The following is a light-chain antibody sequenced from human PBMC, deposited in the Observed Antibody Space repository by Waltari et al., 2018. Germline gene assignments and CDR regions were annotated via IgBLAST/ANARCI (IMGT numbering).Light chain of an antibody. J-gene: IGKJ1*01. CDR3: QQYNSYSWT. Sequence: DIQMTQSPSTLSASVGDRVTITCRARPGISSWLAWYQQKPGKAPKPLIYKASSLESGVPSRFSGSGSGKEFTRTISSLQPDDVATYYCQQYNSYSWTFGQGTKVEIK. CDR2: KAS. V-gene: IGKV1-5*03. CDR1: PGISSW.